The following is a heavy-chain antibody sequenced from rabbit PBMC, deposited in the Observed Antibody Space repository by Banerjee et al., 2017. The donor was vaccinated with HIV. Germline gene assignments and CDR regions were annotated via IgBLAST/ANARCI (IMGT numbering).Heavy chain of an antibody. CDR3: AREDSYGYAGYEGGLDL. D-gene: IGHD6-1*01. V-gene: IGHV1S40*01. J-gene: IGHJ6*01. Sequence: QSLEESGGDLVKPGASLTLTCTASGFSFSNSYYMCWVRQAPGKGLEWIGTVNSASGSAYYASWVKGRFTISKTSSTTVTLQMTSLTVADTATYFCAREDSYGYAGYEGGLDLWGPGTLVTVS. CDR2: VNSASGSA. CDR1: GFSFSNSYY.